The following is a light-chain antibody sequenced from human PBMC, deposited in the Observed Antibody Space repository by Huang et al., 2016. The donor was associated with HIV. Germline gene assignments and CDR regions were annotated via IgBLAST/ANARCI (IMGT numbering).Light chain of an antibody. CDR2: DAS. Sequence: IVLTQSPATLSLSPGERAALSCRASHTLGGNSLAWYQQKPGQAPRLLIYDASTRATGIPDRFGGGGSATDFTLTISRVEAEDFAVYFCQQYAASPLTFGPGTRVHIK. J-gene: IGKJ3*01. CDR1: HTLGGNS. V-gene: IGKV3-20*01. CDR3: QQYAASPLT.